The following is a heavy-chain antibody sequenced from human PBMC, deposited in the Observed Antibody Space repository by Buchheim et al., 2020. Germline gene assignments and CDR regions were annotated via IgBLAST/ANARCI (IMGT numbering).Heavy chain of an antibody. CDR2: PYWDDAR. D-gene: IGHD2-15*01. Sequence: QITLKESGPTLVKPTQTLTLTCTFSGFSLTTSGVAVGWIRQPPGKALEWLALPYWDDARPYSPSLKHRLTVTKDTSKHPVVLTMTNMDPVDTATYYCAQMIVVIPGTYTWFDPWGQGIL. CDR1: GFSLTTSGVA. J-gene: IGHJ5*02. V-gene: IGHV2-5*02. CDR3: AQMIVVIPGTYTWFDP.